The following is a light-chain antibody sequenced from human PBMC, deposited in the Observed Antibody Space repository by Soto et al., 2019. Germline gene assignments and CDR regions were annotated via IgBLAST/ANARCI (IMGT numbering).Light chain of an antibody. J-gene: IGLJ3*02. CDR1: WYNIGKNL. Sequence: QSVLTQPPSASGTPGQTVTISCSGGWYNIGKNLGYWYRQLPGTAPKLLIYMTNQRPSGVPDRFSGSKSGSSAFLAVSGLRSEDEAIYYCAAWDDSLRGWVFGGGTKVTVL. CDR3: AAWDDSLRGWV. V-gene: IGLV1-47*01. CDR2: MTN.